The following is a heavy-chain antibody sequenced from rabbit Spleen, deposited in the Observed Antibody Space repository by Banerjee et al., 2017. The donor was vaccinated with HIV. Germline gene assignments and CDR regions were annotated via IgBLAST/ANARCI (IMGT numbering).Heavy chain of an antibody. J-gene: IGHJ6*01. V-gene: IGHV1S45*01. D-gene: IGHD4-1*01. CDR2: ISGGSGRT. CDR3: AREAAWGDDGIDL. CDR1: GFSFSSYYY. Sequence: QEQLEESGGDLVKPEGSLTLTCTASGFSFSSYYYMCWVRQAPGKGLEWIACISGGSGRTWYASWAKGRSTISRISSTTVTLQMTSLTAADTATFFCAREAAWGDDGIDLWGPGTLVTVS.